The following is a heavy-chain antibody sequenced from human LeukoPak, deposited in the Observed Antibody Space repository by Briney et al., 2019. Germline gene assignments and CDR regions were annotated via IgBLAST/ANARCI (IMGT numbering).Heavy chain of an antibody. CDR3: ARLEYGGSGWFFDY. J-gene: IGHJ4*02. D-gene: IGHD6-19*01. V-gene: IGHV3-33*01. CDR1: GFTLSNYG. CDR2: IWHDGSNT. Sequence: PGRSLRLSCAASGFTLSNYGMHWVRQAPGKGLEWVAVIWHDGSNTYYADSVKGRFTISRDHSKNTLYLQMNSLRAEDTAVYYCARLEYGGSGWFFDYWGQGTLVTVSS.